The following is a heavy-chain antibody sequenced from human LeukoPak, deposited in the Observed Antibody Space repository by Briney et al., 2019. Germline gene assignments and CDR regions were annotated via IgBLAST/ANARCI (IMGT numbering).Heavy chain of an antibody. CDR2: ISSSGLTM. D-gene: IGHD4-17*01. V-gene: IGHV3-48*03. CDR3: ARRTTGDDY. Sequence: QPGGSLRLSCAASGFTFSNYEMNWVRQAPGGGLEWVSYISSSGLTMYYADSVKGRFTISRDNAKNSLYLQMNSLRAEDTAVYYCARRTTGDDYWGQGTLVTVSS. CDR1: GFTFSNYE. J-gene: IGHJ4*02.